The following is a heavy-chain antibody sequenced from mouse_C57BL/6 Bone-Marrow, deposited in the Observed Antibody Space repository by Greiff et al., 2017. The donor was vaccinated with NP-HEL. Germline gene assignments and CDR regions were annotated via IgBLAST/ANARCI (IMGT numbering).Heavy chain of an antibody. CDR3: AKNGAYYYGSSYDFDY. Sequence: QVQLKESGPGLVQPSQSLSITCTVSGFSLTSYGVHWVRQSPGKGLEWLGVIWRGGSTDYNAAFMSRLSITKDNSKSQVFFKMNSLQADDTAIYYCAKNGAYYYGSSYDFDYWGQGTTLTVSS. J-gene: IGHJ2*01. D-gene: IGHD1-1*01. CDR1: GFSLTSYG. CDR2: IWRGGST. V-gene: IGHV2-5*01.